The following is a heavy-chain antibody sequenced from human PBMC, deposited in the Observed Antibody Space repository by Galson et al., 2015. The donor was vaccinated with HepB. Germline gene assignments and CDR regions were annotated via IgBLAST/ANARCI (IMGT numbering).Heavy chain of an antibody. D-gene: IGHD3-9*01. CDR2: IYYSGST. CDR1: GGSISSSSYY. CDR3: ARHVGPVVLQYFDWLPKHNTYLDY. Sequence: SETLSLTCTVSGGSISSSSYYWGWIRQPPGKGLEWIGSIYYSGSTYYNPTLKSRVTISEDPSTNQFSLELSSVTAADTAVYYWARHVGPVVLQYFDWLPKHNTYLDYWGQGTLVTVSS. J-gene: IGHJ4*02. V-gene: IGHV4-39*01.